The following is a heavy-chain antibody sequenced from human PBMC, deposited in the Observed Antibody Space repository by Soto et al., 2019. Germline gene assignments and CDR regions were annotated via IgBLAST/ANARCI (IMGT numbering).Heavy chain of an antibody. CDR1: GFTVSRSY. V-gene: IGHV3-53*01. CDR2: IYSGGST. CDR3: ARDSPEYGTGSPLES. J-gene: IGHJ4*02. Sequence: EVRLVEAGGGLMQPGGSLRLSCAGSGFTVSRSYMNWVRQAPGKGLEWLSIIYSGGSTKYADSVKDRFTISRDTSKNTVYLHMDRPRAEDTAVYYCARDSPEYGTGSPLESWGQGTLVTVSS. D-gene: IGHD3-10*01.